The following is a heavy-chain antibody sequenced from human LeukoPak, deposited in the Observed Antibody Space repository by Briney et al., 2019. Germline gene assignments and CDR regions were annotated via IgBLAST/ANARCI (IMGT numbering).Heavy chain of an antibody. J-gene: IGHJ4*02. Sequence: SETLSLTCTVSGGSISSSSYYWGWICQPPGKGLEWIGSIYYSGSTYYNPSLKSRVTISVDTSKNQFSLKLSSVTAADTAVYYCASSRGGVDYYDSSGYFSWGQGTLVTVSS. CDR1: GGSISSSSYY. CDR3: ASSRGGVDYYDSSGYFS. D-gene: IGHD3-22*01. V-gene: IGHV4-39*01. CDR2: IYYSGST.